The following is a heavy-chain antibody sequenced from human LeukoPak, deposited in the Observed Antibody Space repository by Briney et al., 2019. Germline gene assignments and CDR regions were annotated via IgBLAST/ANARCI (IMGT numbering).Heavy chain of an antibody. J-gene: IGHJ5*02. Sequence: SVKVSCKASGGTFSSYAISWVRQAPGQGLEWMGGIIPIFGTANYAQKFQGRVTITADESTSTAYMELSSLRSEDTAVYYCSRVRVNIRGVTTFDPWGQGTLVTVSS. D-gene: IGHD3-10*01. CDR1: GGTFSSYA. CDR3: SRVRVNIRGVTTFDP. CDR2: IIPIFGTA. V-gene: IGHV1-69*13.